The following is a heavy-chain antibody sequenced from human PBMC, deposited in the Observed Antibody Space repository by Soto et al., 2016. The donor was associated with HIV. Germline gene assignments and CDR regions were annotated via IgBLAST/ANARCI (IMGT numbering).Heavy chain of an antibody. CDR3: ARTTSSYYYCDD. V-gene: IGHV4-31*03. CDR1: GGSISSGGYY. Sequence: QVQLQESGPGLVNPSQTLSLTCSVSGGSISSGGYYWSWIRQQPGKGLEWIGYIYYSGTTYYNPSLKSRVTLSVDTSKNQFSLKLSSVTAADTAVYYCARTTSSYYYCDDWGQGNPGHRLL. CDR2: IYYSGTT. D-gene: IGHD3-22*01. J-gene: IGHJ4*01.